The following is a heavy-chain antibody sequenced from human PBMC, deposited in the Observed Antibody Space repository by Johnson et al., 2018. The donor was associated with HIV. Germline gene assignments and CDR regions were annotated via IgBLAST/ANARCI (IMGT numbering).Heavy chain of an antibody. CDR1: GYTFSSYA. Sequence: VQLVESGGGVVRPGGSLRLSCAASGYTFSSYAMHWVRQAPGKGLEWVAVISYDANNKYYADSVKGRFTISRDNSKNSLFLQMNRLRVEDTAVYYCARSGGYPNAFDIWGQGTMVTVSS. CDR3: ARSGGYPNAFDI. CDR2: ISYDANNK. V-gene: IGHV3-30*14. D-gene: IGHD6-13*01. J-gene: IGHJ3*02.